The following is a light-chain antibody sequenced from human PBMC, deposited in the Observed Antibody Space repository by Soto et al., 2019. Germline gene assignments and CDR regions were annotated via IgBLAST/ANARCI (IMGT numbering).Light chain of an antibody. CDR3: QQYRRWPPT. CDR1: QSVSKN. Sequence: EIVMTQSPATLSVSPGERATLSCRASQSVSKNLAWYQQKPGQAPRLLMFGASTRATGVPARISGSGSGTDFTLTISSLQSEDSAAYDCQQYRRWPPTFGQGTKLPIK. V-gene: IGKV3-15*01. CDR2: GAS. J-gene: IGKJ2*01.